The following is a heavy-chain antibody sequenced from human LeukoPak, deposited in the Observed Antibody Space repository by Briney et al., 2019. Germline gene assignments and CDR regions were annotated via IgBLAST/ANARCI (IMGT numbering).Heavy chain of an antibody. CDR3: ARQDRVSPTFPNNWCDP. CDR1: GYIFTAYH. D-gene: IGHD2-8*01. J-gene: IGHJ5*02. V-gene: IGHV1-2*02. Sequence: ASVKVSCKASGYIFTAYHMHWVRQAPGQGLEWMGWINPNSGGTNYAPKFQGRVTMTRDTSFTTAYMELTRLTSDDTAIYYCARQDRVSPTFPNNWCDPWGQGTLVTVSS. CDR2: INPNSGGT.